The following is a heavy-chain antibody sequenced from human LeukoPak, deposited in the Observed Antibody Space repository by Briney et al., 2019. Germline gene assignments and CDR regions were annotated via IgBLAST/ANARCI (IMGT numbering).Heavy chain of an antibody. V-gene: IGHV3-23*01. D-gene: IGHD3-22*01. J-gene: IGHJ4*02. Sequence: GGSLRLSCASSGFTFSSYAMSWVRQAPGKGLEWVSAISGSGGSTYYADSVKGRFTISRDNSKNTLYLQMNSLRAEDTAVYYCAKTKSTYYYDSSGYYPFDYWGQGTLVTVSS. CDR1: GFTFSSYA. CDR3: AKTKSTYYYDSSGYYPFDY. CDR2: ISGSGGST.